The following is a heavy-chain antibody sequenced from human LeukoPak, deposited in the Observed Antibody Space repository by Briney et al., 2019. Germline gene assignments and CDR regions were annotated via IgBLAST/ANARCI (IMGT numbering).Heavy chain of an antibody. CDR1: GYTFTGYY. CDR3: ARASGGYYDSSGYNY. D-gene: IGHD3-22*01. V-gene: IGHV1-2*02. CDR2: INPNSGGT. Sequence: ASVKVSCKASGYTFTGYYIHWVRQAPGQGLEWMGWINPNSGGTNYAQKFQGRVTMTKDTSISTASMELSSLRSEDTAVYYCARASGGYYDSSGYNYWGQGTLVTVSS. J-gene: IGHJ4*02.